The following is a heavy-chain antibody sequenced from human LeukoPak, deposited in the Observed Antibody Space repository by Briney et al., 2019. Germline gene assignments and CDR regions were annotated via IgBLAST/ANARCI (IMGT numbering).Heavy chain of an antibody. J-gene: IGHJ4*02. Sequence: GGSLRLSCAASGFTVSGNYMSWVRQAPGKGLEWVSVIYRGGTTYYADSVKGRFTISRDNSKNTLYLQMNSLRAEDTAVYYCARDYGSGSYWVGNDCWGQGTLVTVSS. CDR2: IYRGGTT. D-gene: IGHD3-10*01. V-gene: IGHV3-53*01. CDR1: GFTVSGNY. CDR3: ARDYGSGSYWVGNDC.